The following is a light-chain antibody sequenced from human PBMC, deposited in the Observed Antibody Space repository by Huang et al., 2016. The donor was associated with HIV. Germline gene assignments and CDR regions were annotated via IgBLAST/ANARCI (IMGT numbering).Light chain of an antibody. Sequence: DIQMTQSPPSLSASVADRVTITCRASQDISNYLAWYQQKPGKVPQLLIYAASTLQSGVSSRFRGSGSGTNFTLTISSLQPEEVATYHCQKYNRAPRTFGQGTKVEIQ. CDR2: AAS. J-gene: IGKJ1*01. CDR1: QDISNY. CDR3: QKYNRAPRT. V-gene: IGKV1-27*01.